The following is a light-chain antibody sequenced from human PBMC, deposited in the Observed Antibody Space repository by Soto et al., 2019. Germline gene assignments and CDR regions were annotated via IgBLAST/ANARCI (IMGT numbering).Light chain of an antibody. V-gene: IGKV2-28*01. CDR2: FTS. Sequence: DIVVTQSPLSLAVTPGEPAYISCRSSESLLRRSGYTYLHWYVQKPGQTPQLLIYFTSNRASGGPDRFSGDGSGTDFTLIISRVESEDVGVYYCMQALQSSSTFGPGTKLEIK. CDR1: ESLLRRSGYTY. CDR3: MQALQSSST. J-gene: IGKJ2*01.